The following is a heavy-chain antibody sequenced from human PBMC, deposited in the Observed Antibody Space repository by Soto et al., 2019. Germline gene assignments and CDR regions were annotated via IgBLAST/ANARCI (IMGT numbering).Heavy chain of an antibody. V-gene: IGHV1-18*01. Sequence: QVQMVQSGVEVRKTGASVRVSCKTSGYTFTTFGIHWVRQAPGQGLEWMGCLTAYDSKRNFAQKFQDRLTMTMDITTSTGYMELSSLRSDDTAVYFCARGLTYGDFDYWGRGTQVAVSS. CDR3: ARGLTYGDFDY. CDR1: GYTFTTFG. CDR2: LTAYDSKR. D-gene: IGHD4-17*01. J-gene: IGHJ4*02.